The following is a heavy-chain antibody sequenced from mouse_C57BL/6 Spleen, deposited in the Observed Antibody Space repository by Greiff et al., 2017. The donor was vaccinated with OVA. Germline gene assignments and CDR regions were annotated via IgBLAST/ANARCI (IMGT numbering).Heavy chain of an antibody. CDR3: ARYRVTTEEYFDY. V-gene: IGHV1-69*01. J-gene: IGHJ2*01. D-gene: IGHD2-2*01. CDR1: GYTFTSYW. CDR2: IDPSDSYT. Sequence: QLQQPGAELVMPGASVKLSCKASGYTFTSYWMHWVKQRPGQGLEWIGEIDPSDSYTNYNQKFKGKSTLTVDKSSSTAYMQLSSLTSEDSAVYYCARYRVTTEEYFDYWGQGTTLTVSS.